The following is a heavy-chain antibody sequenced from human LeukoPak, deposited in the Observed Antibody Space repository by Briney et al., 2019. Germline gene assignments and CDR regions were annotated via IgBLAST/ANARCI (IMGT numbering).Heavy chain of an antibody. CDR3: ARRLSIVVVPAARGWFDP. D-gene: IGHD2-2*01. Sequence: SETLSLTCTVSGGSISSSSYYWGWIRQPPGKGLEWIGSIYYSGSTYHNPSLKSRVTISVDTSKNQFSLKLSSVTAADTAVYYCARRLSIVVVPAARGWFDPWGQGTLVTVSS. J-gene: IGHJ5*02. V-gene: IGHV4-39*01. CDR2: IYYSGST. CDR1: GGSISSSSYY.